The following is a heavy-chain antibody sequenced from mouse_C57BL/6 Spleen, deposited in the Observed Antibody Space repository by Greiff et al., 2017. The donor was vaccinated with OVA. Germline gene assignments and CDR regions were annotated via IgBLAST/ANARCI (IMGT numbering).Heavy chain of an antibody. CDR2: INPNNGGT. CDR3: AESLYYDYDVRFAY. V-gene: IGHV1-22*01. Sequence: DVQLQESGPELVKPGASVKMSCKASGYTFTDYNMHWVKQSHGKSLEWIGYINPNNGGTSYNQKFKGKATLTVNKSSSTAYMELRSLTSEDSAVYYAAESLYYDYDVRFAYWGQGTLVTVSA. J-gene: IGHJ3*01. D-gene: IGHD2-4*01. CDR1: GYTFTDYN.